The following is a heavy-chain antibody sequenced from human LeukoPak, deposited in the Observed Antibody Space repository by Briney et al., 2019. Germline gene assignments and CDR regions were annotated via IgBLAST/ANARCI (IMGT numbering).Heavy chain of an antibody. D-gene: IGHD6-19*01. Sequence: GSSVKVSCKASGGTFSSYAISWVRQAPGQGLEWMGGIIPIFGTANYAQKFQGRVTITTDESTSTAYMELSSLRSEDTAVYYCARGEQWPQGAFDIWGQGTMVTVSS. CDR3: ARGEQWPQGAFDI. CDR1: GGTFSSYA. J-gene: IGHJ3*02. V-gene: IGHV1-69*05. CDR2: IIPIFGTA.